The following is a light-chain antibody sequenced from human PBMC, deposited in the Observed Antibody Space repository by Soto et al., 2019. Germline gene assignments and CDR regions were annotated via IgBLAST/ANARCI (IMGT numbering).Light chain of an antibody. CDR2: AAA. J-gene: IGKJ1*01. CDR1: QIISTW. Sequence: DIPLTQSPSFLSPSLGESVTITCRASQIISTWLAWYQLKPGRAPTLLINAAATQQGGVPSRFSGSASGTEFTPTTSSLQPEDDATSYCRQHYNNPRTFGQGTKVDIK. V-gene: IGKV1-9*01. CDR3: RQHYNNPRT.